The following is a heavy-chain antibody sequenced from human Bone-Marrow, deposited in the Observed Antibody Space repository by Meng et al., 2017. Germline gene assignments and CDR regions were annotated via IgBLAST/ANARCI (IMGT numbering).Heavy chain of an antibody. D-gene: IGHD2-2*01. CDR3: ARRLETHCSSTSCYVGGPYWYFDL. J-gene: IGHJ2*01. CDR1: GGSISSGDYY. CDR2: IYYSGST. V-gene: IGHV4-30-4*01. Sequence: QVQLQESGPGLVKPSQTLSLTCPVSGGSISSGDYYWSWIRQPPGKGLEWIGYIYYSGSTYYNPSLKSRVTISVDTSKNQFSLKLSSVTAADTAVYYCARRLETHCSSTSCYVGGPYWYFDLWGRGTLVTVSS.